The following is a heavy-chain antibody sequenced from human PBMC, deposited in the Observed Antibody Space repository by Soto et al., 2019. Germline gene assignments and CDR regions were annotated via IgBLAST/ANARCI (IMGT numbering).Heavy chain of an antibody. CDR3: AKDLYSSGWYNYFDP. CDR1: GFTFSTNG. J-gene: IGHJ5*02. V-gene: IGHV3-30*18. Sequence: QVQLVESGGGVVQPGRSLRLSCVASGFTFSTNGMHWVRQAPGKGLEWVAMISYDGSSTYYADSVKGRFTISRDNSKNTRYLLMDSLRAEHTAVYFCAKDLYSSGWYNYFDPWGLGTPVTVSS. D-gene: IGHD6-19*01. CDR2: ISYDGSST.